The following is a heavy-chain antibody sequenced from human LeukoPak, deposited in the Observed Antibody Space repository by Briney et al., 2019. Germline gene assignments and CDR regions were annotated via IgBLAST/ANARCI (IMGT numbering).Heavy chain of an antibody. J-gene: IGHJ6*03. V-gene: IGHV4-4*07. CDR1: GGSISSYY. D-gene: IGHD4-17*01. CDR3: ARESLQDGDPSYYYYMDV. Sequence: SETLSLTCTVSGGSISSYYWSWIRQPAGKGLEWIGRIYTSGSTNYNPSLKSRVTMSVDTSKNQFSLKLSSVTAADTAVYYCARESLQDGDPSYYYYMDVWGKGTTVTVSS. CDR2: IYTSGST.